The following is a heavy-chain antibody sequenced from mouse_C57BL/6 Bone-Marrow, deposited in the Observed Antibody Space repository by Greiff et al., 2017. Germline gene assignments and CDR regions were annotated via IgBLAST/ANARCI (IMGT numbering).Heavy chain of an antibody. D-gene: IGHD1-1*01. CDR3: ARDGFYGSSFFDY. V-gene: IGHV1-64*01. CDR1: GYTFTSYW. CDR2: IHPNIGST. Sequence: QVQLQQPGAELVKPGASVKLSCKASGYTFTSYWMHWVKQRPGQGLEWIGMIHPNIGSTNYNEKFKSKATLTVDKSSSTAYMQLSSLTSEDSAVYYCARDGFYGSSFFDYWGQGTTLTVSS. J-gene: IGHJ2*01.